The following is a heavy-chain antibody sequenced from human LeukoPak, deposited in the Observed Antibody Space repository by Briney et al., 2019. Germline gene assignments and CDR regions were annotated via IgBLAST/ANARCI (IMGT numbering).Heavy chain of an antibody. CDR2: ISGSGGST. CDR3: ASGYTSAWHASLQ. J-gene: IGHJ4*02. CDR1: GFTFSSYA. Sequence: GGSLRLSCAASGFTFSSYAMSWVRQAPGKGLEWVSAISGSGGSTYYADSVKGRFTISRDDFKNTLYLQMNSLRAEDTAVYYCASGYTSAWHASLQWGQGTLVTVSS. V-gene: IGHV3-23*01. D-gene: IGHD6-19*01.